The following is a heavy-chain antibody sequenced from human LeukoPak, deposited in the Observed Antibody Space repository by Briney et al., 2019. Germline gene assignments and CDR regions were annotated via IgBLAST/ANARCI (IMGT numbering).Heavy chain of an antibody. Sequence: SETLSLTCTVSGGSISSGSYYWSWIRQPAGKGLEWIGRIYTSGSTNYNPSLKSRVTISVDTSKNQFSLKLSSVTAADTAVYYCARATTTVVTELVVSYYYYYMDVWGKGTTVTVSS. CDR2: IYTSGST. J-gene: IGHJ6*03. V-gene: IGHV4-61*02. CDR3: ARATTTVVTELVVSYYYYYMDV. D-gene: IGHD4-23*01. CDR1: GGSISSGSYY.